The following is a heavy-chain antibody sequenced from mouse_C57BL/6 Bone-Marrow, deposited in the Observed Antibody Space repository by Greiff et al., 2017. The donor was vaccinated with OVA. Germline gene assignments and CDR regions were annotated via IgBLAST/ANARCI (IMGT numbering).Heavy chain of an antibody. CDR2: SRNKANDYTT. CDR3: ARDARGGYFYWYFDV. V-gene: IGHV7-1*01. J-gene: IGHJ1*03. CDR1: GFTFSDFY. Sequence: EVKLMESGGGLVQSGRSLRLSCATSGFTFSDFYMEWVRQAPGKGLEWIAASRNKANDYTTEYSASVKGRFIVSRDTSQSILYLQMNALRAEDTAIYYCARDARGGYFYWYFDVWGTGTTVTVSS. D-gene: IGHD2-3*01.